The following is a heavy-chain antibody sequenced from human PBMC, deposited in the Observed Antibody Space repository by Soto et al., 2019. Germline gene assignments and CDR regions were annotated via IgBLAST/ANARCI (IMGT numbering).Heavy chain of an antibody. D-gene: IGHD6-25*01. Sequence: QVQVVQSGDEVKKPGASVKVSCKASGYTFTNYGFSWVRQAPGQGLEWMGWSSGNNGNTKYAEKFQGRVTMTTDTSTSTAHMGLRSLSSDDTAVYYCGRAAQAPYYYYGMDVWGQGTAVTVSS. CDR2: SSGNNGNT. CDR1: GYTFTNYG. CDR3: GRAAQAPYYYYGMDV. V-gene: IGHV1-18*01. J-gene: IGHJ6*02.